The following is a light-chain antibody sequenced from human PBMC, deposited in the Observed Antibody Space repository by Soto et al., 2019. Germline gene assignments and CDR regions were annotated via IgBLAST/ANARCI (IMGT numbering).Light chain of an antibody. V-gene: IGKV3-11*01. CDR2: DAS. CDR3: QKYDTSPT. Sequence: EIVLTQSPATLSLSPGERATLSCRASQSVSDYLAWYQQKPGQAPRLLIYDASNRATGIPARFSSSGFGTDFTLTISSLEPEDFAVYYCQKYDTSPTFGQGTRLEIK. J-gene: IGKJ5*01. CDR1: QSVSDY.